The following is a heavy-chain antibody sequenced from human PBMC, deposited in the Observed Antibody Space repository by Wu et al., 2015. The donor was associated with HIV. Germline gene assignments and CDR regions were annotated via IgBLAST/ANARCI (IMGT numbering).Heavy chain of an antibody. J-gene: IGHJ3*02. V-gene: IGHV1-69*12. Sequence: QVQLVQSGAEVKKPGSSVKVSCKASGGTFSSYAISWVRQAPGQGLEWMGGIIPIFGTANYAQKFQGRVTITADESTSTAYMELSSLRSEDTAVYYCARDFYRNPRGITIFGVVDRLDIWGQGTMVTVSS. CDR2: IIPIFGTA. D-gene: IGHD3-3*01. CDR1: GGTFSSYA. CDR3: ARDFYRNPRGITIFGVVDRLDI.